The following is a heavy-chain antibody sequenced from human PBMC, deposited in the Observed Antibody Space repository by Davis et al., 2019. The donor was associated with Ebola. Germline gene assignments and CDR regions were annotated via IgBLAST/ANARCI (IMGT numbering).Heavy chain of an antibody. V-gene: IGHV4-39*07. J-gene: IGHJ4*02. CDR1: GGLDISSGNY. CDR2: IFSSGSP. CDR3: GRVPDV. Sequence: MPSETLSLTCNVSGGLDISSGNYWGWIRQPPGKGLEWIGSIFSSGSPYYNPSLKSRVAMSVDTSKNQFSLNLSSVTAVDSVVYYCGRVPDVWGQGTLVTVSS.